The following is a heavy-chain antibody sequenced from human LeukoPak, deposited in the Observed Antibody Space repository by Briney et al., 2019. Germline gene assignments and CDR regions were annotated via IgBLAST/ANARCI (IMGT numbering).Heavy chain of an antibody. V-gene: IGHV4-59*01. CDR3: ARGKLGMEAFDI. CDR2: IYYSGST. D-gene: IGHD7-27*01. Sequence: PSETLSLTCTVSGGSISSYYWSWIRQPPGKGLEWIGYIYYSGSTNYNPSLKSRVTISVDTSKNQFSLKLSSVTAADMAVYYCARGKLGMEAFDIWGQGTMVTVSS. CDR1: GGSISSYY. J-gene: IGHJ3*02.